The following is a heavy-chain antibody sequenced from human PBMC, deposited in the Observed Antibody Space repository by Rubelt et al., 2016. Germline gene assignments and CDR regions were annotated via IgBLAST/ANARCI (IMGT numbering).Heavy chain of an antibody. CDR1: GFTFSNYA. J-gene: IGHJ4*02. CDR2: IDSGAVNT. V-gene: IGHV3-23*01. D-gene: IGHD2-2*01. CDR3: ARIGYSSNCFDY. Sequence: GGSLRLSCAASGFTFSNYAMTWVRQAPGKGLEWVSAIDSGAVNTYYADSVKGRFTISRDISKNTLFLQMKSLRAEDTAVYYCARIGYSSNCFDYWGQGALVTVSS.